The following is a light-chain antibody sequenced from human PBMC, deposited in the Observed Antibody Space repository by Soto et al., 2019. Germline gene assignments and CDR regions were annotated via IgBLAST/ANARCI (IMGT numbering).Light chain of an antibody. CDR1: QGIRND. CDR3: LQDYNYTLT. V-gene: IGKV1-6*01. J-gene: IGKJ4*01. CDR2: AAS. Sequence: IEITQSPSSLSASVGDRVTITCRASQGIRNDLGWYQQKPGKAPKLLIYAASSLHSGVPSRFSGSGAGTDFTLTISSLQPADFETYYCLQDYNYTLTFGGGTKVDIK.